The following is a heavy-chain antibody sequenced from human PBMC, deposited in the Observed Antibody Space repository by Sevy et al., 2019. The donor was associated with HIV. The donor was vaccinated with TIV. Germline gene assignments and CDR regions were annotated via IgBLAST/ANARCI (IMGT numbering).Heavy chain of an antibody. Sequence: GGSLRLSCAASGFTFSSYWMSWVRQAPGKGLEWVANIKQDGSEKYYVDSVKGRFTISRDNAKNSLYLQMNSLRAEDTAVYYCARDSSTSHRGDDAFDIWGQGTMVTVSS. V-gene: IGHV3-7*01. D-gene: IGHD2-2*01. CDR1: GFTFSSYW. J-gene: IGHJ3*02. CDR3: ARDSSTSHRGDDAFDI. CDR2: IKQDGSEK.